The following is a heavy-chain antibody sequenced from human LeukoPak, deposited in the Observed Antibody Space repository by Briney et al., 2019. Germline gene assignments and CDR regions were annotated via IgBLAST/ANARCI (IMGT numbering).Heavy chain of an antibody. J-gene: IGHJ4*02. V-gene: IGHV3-66*01. CDR1: GFTFSSYA. CDR2: IYSGGST. D-gene: IGHD6-6*01. Sequence: TGGSQRLSCAASGFTFSSYAMSWVRQAPGKGLEWVSVIYSGGSTYYADSVKGRFTISRDNSKNTLYLQMNSLRAEDTAVYYCARSRAARIPYFDYWGQGTLVTVSS. CDR3: ARSRAARIPYFDY.